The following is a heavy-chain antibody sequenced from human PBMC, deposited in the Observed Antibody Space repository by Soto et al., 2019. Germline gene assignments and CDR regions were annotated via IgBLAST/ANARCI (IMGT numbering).Heavy chain of an antibody. CDR2: INHSEST. J-gene: IGHJ6*02. V-gene: IGHV4-34*01. D-gene: IGHD1-26*01. CDR3: AGRWNYYYGMDV. Sequence: KTSETLSLTCAVYGGSFSGYYWSWIRQAPGKGLEGIGEINHSESTNSNPSLKGGVTISVDTSKNQFSLNLTSVTAADTAVYYCAGRWNYYYGMDVWAQGTTVTVS. CDR1: GGSFSGYY.